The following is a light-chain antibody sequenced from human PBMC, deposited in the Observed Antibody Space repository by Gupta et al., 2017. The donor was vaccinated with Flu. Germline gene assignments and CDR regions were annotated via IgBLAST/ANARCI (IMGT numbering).Light chain of an antibody. J-gene: IGLJ3*02. CDR1: TNDIGRSNY. CDR3: GVAYPAARWL. CDR2: EVT. Sequence: SALTQPPPAPGPPGQSATTTCTGTTNDIGRSNYVSWYQQHPGKAPKLLIYEVTKRPAGVPDRFSGSKSGNTASLTVSGLQGDDDADYHCGVAYPAARWLFGGGTRLTVL. V-gene: IGLV2-8*01.